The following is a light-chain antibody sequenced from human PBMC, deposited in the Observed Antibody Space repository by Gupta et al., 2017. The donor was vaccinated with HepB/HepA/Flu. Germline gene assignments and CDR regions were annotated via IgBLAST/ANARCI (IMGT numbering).Light chain of an antibody. V-gene: IGKV3-15*01. CDR2: GAS. Sequence: EIVLTQSPATLSVSPGERATLSCRASQSVSSIVSCYQQKPGQPPRLLNYGASFRAIGVPARCSGSGSGKVFALTSNSLQSEDVAVYYGQHYESGPGTFGQGTKVEI. CDR1: QSVSSI. CDR3: QHYESGPGT. J-gene: IGKJ1*01.